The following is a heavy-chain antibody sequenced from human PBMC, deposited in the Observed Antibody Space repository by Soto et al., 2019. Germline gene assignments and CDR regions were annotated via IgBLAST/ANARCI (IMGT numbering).Heavy chain of an antibody. CDR2: FDPEDGET. Sequence: GASVKVSCKVSGYTLTELSMHWVRQAPGKGLEWMGGFDPEDGETIYAQKFQGRVTMTEDTSTDTAYMELSSLRSEDTAVYYCATSPYSSSADALDIWGQGTMVTVSS. J-gene: IGHJ3*02. D-gene: IGHD6-6*01. CDR3: ATSPYSSSADALDI. CDR1: GYTLTELS. V-gene: IGHV1-24*01.